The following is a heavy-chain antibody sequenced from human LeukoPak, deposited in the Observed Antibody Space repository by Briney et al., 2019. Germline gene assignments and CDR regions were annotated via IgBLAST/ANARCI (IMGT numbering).Heavy chain of an antibody. CDR1: GFTFSSYS. D-gene: IGHD3-22*01. J-gene: IGHJ4*02. CDR3: ARARGLYYYDSSGPDVPDY. Sequence: GGSLRLSCAASGFTFSSYSMNWVRQAPGKGLEWVSSISSSSSYIYYADSVKGRFTISRDNAKNSLYLQMNSLRAEDTAVYYCARARGLYYYDSSGPDVPDYWGQGTLVTVSS. V-gene: IGHV3-21*01. CDR2: ISSSSSYI.